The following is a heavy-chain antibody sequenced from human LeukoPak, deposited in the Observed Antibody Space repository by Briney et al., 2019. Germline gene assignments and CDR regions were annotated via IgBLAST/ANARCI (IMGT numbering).Heavy chain of an antibody. D-gene: IGHD3-10*01. CDR1: GFTLSSYG. V-gene: IGHV3-30*02. Sequence: PGGSLRLSCAASGFTLSSYGMHWVRQAPGKGLEWVAFIRYDGSNKYYADSVKGRFTISRDNSKNTLYLQMNSLRAEDTAVYYCARGGGYYSFRDAFDIWGQGTMVTVSS. J-gene: IGHJ3*02. CDR3: ARGGGYYSFRDAFDI. CDR2: IRYDGSNK.